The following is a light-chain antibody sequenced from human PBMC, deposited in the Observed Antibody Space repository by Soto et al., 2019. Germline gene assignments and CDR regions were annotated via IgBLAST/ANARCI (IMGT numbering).Light chain of an antibody. V-gene: IGLV2-14*01. J-gene: IGLJ2*01. Sequence: QSVLTQPASVSGSPGQSITISCTGTSGDIGSYNRVSWYQQHPGKAPKLIIYEVSNRPSGVSNRFSGSKSGNTASLTISGLQAEDEAEYYCSSYTRSTTLNVLFGGGTKLTVL. CDR1: SGDIGSYNR. CDR3: SSYTRSTTLNVL. CDR2: EVS.